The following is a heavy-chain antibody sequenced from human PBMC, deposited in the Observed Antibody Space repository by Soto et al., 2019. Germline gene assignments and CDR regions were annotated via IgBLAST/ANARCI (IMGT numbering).Heavy chain of an antibody. CDR1: GFSLSNARMG. CDR2: IFSNDEK. D-gene: IGHD3-3*01. V-gene: IGHV2-26*01. Sequence: SGPTLVNPTETLTLTCTVSGFSLSNARMGVSWIRQPPGKALEWLAHIFSNDEKSYSTSLKSRLTISKDTSKSQVVLTMTNMDLVDTATYFCLRIERYDFWSGYYYNWFDPWGQGTLVTVSS. J-gene: IGHJ5*02. CDR3: LRIERYDFWSGYYYNWFDP.